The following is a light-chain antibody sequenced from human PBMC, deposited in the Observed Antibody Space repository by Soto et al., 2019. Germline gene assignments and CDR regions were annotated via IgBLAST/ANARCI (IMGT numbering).Light chain of an antibody. J-gene: IGKJ1*01. CDR1: QSISSW. CDR2: GAS. V-gene: IGKV1-5*01. Sequence: DIQMTQSPSTLSASVGDRVTITCRASQSISSWLAWYQQKPGKAPKLLIYGASSLESGVPSRFSGSGSGTEFTLTISSLQPDDFATYYCQQYNSYSPTWTFGQGTKV. CDR3: QQYNSYSPTWT.